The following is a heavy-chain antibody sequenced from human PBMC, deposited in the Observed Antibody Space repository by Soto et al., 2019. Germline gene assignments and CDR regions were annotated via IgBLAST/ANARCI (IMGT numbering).Heavy chain of an antibody. V-gene: IGHV4-30-4*01. D-gene: IGHD5-18*01. CDR1: GGSISSGDYY. J-gene: IGHJ4*02. CDR3: ARVQLWTPGDYYFDY. CDR2: IYYSGST. Sequence: PSETLSLTCTVSGGSISSGDYYWSWIRQPPGKGLEWIGYIYYSGSTYYNPSLKSRVTISVDTSKNQFSLKLSSVTAADTAVYYCARVQLWTPGDYYFDYWGQGTLVTVSS.